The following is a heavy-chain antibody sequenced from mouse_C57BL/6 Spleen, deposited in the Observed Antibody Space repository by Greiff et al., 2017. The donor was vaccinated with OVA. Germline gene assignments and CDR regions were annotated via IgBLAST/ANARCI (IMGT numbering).Heavy chain of an antibody. CDR2: IDPSDSET. CDR3: AREVSRGGFAY. Sequence: QVQLQQSGAELVRPGSSVKLSCKASGYTFTSYWMHWVKQRPIQGLEWIGNIDPSDSETHYNQKFKDKATLTVDKSSSTAYMQLSSLTSEDSAVYFCAREVSRGGFAYWGQGTLVTVSA. CDR1: GYTFTSYW. J-gene: IGHJ3*01. V-gene: IGHV1-52*01.